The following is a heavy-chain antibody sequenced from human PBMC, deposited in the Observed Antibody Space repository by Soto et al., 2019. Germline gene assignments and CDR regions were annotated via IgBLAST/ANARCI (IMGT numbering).Heavy chain of an antibody. J-gene: IGHJ5*02. D-gene: IGHD5-12*01. CDR2: ISSSGSTI. V-gene: IGHV3-11*01. CDR3: ARTKFRRRIGATIEGNNWFDP. CDR1: GFTFSDYY. Sequence: QVQLVESGGGLVKPGGSLRLSCAASGFTFSDYYMSWIRQAPGEGLEWVSHISSSGSTIYYADSVKGRFTISRDNAKNTLNLQRTSLRAEDTAVYYCARTKFRRRIGATIEGNNWFDPWGQGTLVTVSS.